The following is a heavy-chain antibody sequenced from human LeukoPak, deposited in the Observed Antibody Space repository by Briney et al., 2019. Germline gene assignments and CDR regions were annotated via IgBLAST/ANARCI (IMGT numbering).Heavy chain of an antibody. J-gene: IGHJ4*02. D-gene: IGHD5-18*01. Sequence: KPGESLKISCKGSGYSFTSYWIGWVRQMPGKGLEWMGIIYPGDSDTRYSPSFHSQVTISADNSISTAYLRWSSLKASDTAMYYCARHPNGHRGYSYGYLGYWGQGTLVTVSS. V-gene: IGHV5-51*01. CDR1: GYSFTSYW. CDR3: ARHPNGHRGYSYGYLGY. CDR2: IYPGDSDT.